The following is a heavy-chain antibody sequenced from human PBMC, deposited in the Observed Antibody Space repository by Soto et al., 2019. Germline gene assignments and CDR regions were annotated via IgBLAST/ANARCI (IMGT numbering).Heavy chain of an antibody. CDR2: ISGSGDST. J-gene: IGHJ4*02. D-gene: IGHD6-19*01. Sequence: EVQMLESGGGLVPPGGSLRLSCAASGFSFSSYAMNWFRQAQGKGLEWVSVISGSGDSTYYADSVKGRFTISRDTSKIALDLQMIRPRAEDTAVYYCARRSSGWYFDYCGQGTLVIVSS. V-gene: IGHV3-23*01. CDR3: ARRSSGWYFDY. CDR1: GFSFSSYA.